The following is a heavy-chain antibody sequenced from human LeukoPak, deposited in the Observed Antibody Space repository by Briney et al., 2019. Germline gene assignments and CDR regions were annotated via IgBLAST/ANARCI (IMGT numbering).Heavy chain of an antibody. CDR1: GFTFSSYW. CDR3: ARGSDYGDYGAADY. J-gene: IGHJ4*02. CDR2: INSDESST. D-gene: IGHD4-17*01. V-gene: IGHV3-74*01. Sequence: GGSLRLSCAASGFTFSSYWMHWVRQAPGKGLVWVSRINSDESSTSYADSVKGRFTISRDNAKNTLYLQMNSLRAEDTAVYYCARGSDYGDYGAADYWGQGTLVTVSS.